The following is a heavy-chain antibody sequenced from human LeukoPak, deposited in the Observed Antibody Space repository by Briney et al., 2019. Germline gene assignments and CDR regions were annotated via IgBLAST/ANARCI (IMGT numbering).Heavy chain of an antibody. CDR1: GLSFRNIW. V-gene: IGHV3-7*01. CDR3: LSGPGH. J-gene: IGHJ4*02. CDR2: INEDGSEK. Sequence: GESLTLSCAVAGLSFRNIWMGWVRQPPGEGLQWGASINEDGSEKYYVDSVKGRYTISRDNAKNSLYLQMNILRAGDTAVFYCLSGPGHCGQGTLVTVSS.